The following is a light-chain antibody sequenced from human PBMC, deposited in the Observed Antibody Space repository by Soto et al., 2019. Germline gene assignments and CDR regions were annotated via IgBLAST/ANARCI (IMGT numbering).Light chain of an antibody. J-gene: IGKJ4*01. CDR1: QGISSS. CDR2: EAS. CDR3: HQLNTYPLT. Sequence: DIQLTQSPFFLSASVGDRVTITCRASQGISSSLAWYQQKPGKAPKLLIYEASTLQSGVPSRFSGSGSGNECPRTISSPQPADFAVEYCHQLNTYPLTFGGGTRVEIK. V-gene: IGKV1-9*01.